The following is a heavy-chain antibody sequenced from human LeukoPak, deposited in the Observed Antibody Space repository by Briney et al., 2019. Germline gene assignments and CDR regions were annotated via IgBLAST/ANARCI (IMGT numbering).Heavy chain of an antibody. CDR3: ARVDTAMGSLDY. Sequence: GRSLRLSCAASGFTFSRYAMHWVRQAQGKGMEGVAIVWYDGSNENYVDSVKGRFTISRDNAKDTLYLQMNSLGAEDTAVYFCARVDTAMGSLDYWGQGILVTVSS. J-gene: IGHJ4*02. D-gene: IGHD5-18*01. V-gene: IGHV3-33*01. CDR1: GFTFSRYA. CDR2: VWYDGSNE.